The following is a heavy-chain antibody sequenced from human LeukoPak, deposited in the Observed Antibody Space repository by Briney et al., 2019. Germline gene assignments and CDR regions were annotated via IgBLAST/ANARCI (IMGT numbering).Heavy chain of an antibody. CDR1: GFTFSSYG. Sequence: GRSLRLSCAAPGFTFSSYGMHWVRQAPGKGLEWVAVISYDGSNKYFADSVKGRFTISRDNPKNTLYLQMNSLRAEDTAVYYCAKSTTVTTQQRGYFDYWGQGTLVTVSS. V-gene: IGHV3-30*18. D-gene: IGHD4-11*01. J-gene: IGHJ4*02. CDR2: ISYDGSNK. CDR3: AKSTTVTTQQRGYFDY.